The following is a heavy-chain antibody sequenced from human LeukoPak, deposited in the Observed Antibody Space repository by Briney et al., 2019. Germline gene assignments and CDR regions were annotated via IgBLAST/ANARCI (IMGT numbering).Heavy chain of an antibody. J-gene: IGHJ4*02. CDR2: MNPNSGNT. CDR3: ARGPGAYYYGSGSYCV. Sequence: ASVKVSCKASGYTFTSYYMHWVRQAPGQGLEWMGWMNPNSGNTGYAQKFQGRVTMTRNTSISTAYMELSSLRSEDTAVYYCARGPGAYYYGSGSYCVWGQGTLVTVSS. V-gene: IGHV1-8*02. CDR1: GYTFTSYY. D-gene: IGHD3-10*01.